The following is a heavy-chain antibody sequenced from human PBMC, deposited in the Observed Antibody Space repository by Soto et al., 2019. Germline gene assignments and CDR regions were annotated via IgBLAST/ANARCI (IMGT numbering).Heavy chain of an antibody. Sequence: GGSLRLCCAASGVSVSSYDMHWVRQTTGKGLEWVSAIGTGGDTYYSDSVKGRFTISRENSKNSLYLQMNSLRAGDTAVYYCARLKVRRKVDPLYYYGMDVWGQGTTVTVSS. CDR2: IGTGGDT. D-gene: IGHD2-15*01. CDR1: GVSVSSYD. J-gene: IGHJ6*02. V-gene: IGHV3-13*04. CDR3: ARLKVRRKVDPLYYYGMDV.